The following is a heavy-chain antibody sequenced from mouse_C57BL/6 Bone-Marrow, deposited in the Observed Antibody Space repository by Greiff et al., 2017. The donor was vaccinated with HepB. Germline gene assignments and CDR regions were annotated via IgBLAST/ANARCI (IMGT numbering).Heavy chain of an antibody. V-gene: IGHV1-26*01. CDR2: INPNNGGT. CDR3: VLYYWYFDV. Sequence: EVKLQQSGPELVKPGASVKISCKASGYTFTDYYMNWVKQSHGKSLEWIGDINPNNGGTSYNQKFKGKATLTVDKSSSTAYMELRSLTSEDSAVYYCVLYYWYFDVWGTGTTVTVSS. D-gene: IGHD6-2*01. CDR1: GYTFTDYY. J-gene: IGHJ1*03.